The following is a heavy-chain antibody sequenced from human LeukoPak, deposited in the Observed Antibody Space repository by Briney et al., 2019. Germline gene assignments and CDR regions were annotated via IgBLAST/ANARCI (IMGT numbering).Heavy chain of an antibody. CDR2: IKQDGSEK. V-gene: IGHV3-7*03. Sequence: GGSLRLSCAASGFTFSSYWMSWVRQAPGEGLEWVANIKQDGSEKYYVDSVKGRFTISRDNAKNTLYLQMNSLRAEDTAVYYCAKGTRATYYYYYYYMDVWGKGTTVTVSS. D-gene: IGHD1-26*01. J-gene: IGHJ6*03. CDR3: AKGTRATYYYYYYYMDV. CDR1: GFTFSSYW.